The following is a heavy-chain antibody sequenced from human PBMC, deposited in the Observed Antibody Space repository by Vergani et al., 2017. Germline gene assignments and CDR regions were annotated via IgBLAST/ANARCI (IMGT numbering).Heavy chain of an antibody. V-gene: IGHV1-24*01. D-gene: IGHD2-15*01. CDR2: FDPEDGET. J-gene: IGHJ6*02. Sequence: QVQLAQSGAEVKKPGASVKVSCKASGYTFTGYYMHWVRKAPGQGLEWMGGFDPEDGETIYAQKFQGRVTMTEDTSTDTAYMELSSLRSEDTAVYYCATGDINYYGMDVWGQGTTVTVSS. CDR1: GYTFTGYY. CDR3: ATGDINYYGMDV.